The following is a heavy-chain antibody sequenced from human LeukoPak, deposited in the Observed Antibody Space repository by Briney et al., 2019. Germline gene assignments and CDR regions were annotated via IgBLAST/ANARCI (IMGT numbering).Heavy chain of an antibody. J-gene: IGHJ4*02. Sequence: PGGSLRLSCAASGFTFSSFSMNWVRQAPGKGLEWVSSISSGSNYISYADSVKGRFTISRDNAKNSLPLQMNSLRAEDTAVYYCARDEEDSSGYFFPHYWGQGTLVTVSS. CDR1: GFTFSSFS. V-gene: IGHV3-21*01. CDR2: ISSGSNYI. CDR3: ARDEEDSSGYFFPHY. D-gene: IGHD3-22*01.